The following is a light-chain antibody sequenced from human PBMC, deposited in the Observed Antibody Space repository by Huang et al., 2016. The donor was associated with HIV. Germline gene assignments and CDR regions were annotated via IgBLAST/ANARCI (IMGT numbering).Light chain of an antibody. CDR3: QECDTWPRLA. Sequence: VLTQSPVTLSLSPGEIATLSCRASQSVSSYLAWYQQKPGQAPRLLIYDASKRAADIPARFNGSGSGTDFTLTISSLDPEDFAVYYCQECDTWPRLALGGGTKVEIK. V-gene: IGKV3-11*01. CDR2: DAS. J-gene: IGKJ4*01. CDR1: QSVSSY.